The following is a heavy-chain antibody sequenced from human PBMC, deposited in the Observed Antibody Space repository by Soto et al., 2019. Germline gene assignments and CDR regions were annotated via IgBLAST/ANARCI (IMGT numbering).Heavy chain of an antibody. CDR2: IYYSGSA. V-gene: IGHV4-39*07. D-gene: IGHD2-2*01. J-gene: IGHJ3*02. CDR3: ARGDYAKAFDI. Sequence: SETLSLTCTVSGGSISSSSYYWGWIRQPPGKGLEWIGNIYYSGSAYYNPSLKSRVTMSVDTSKNQFSLKLTSVTAVDTAVYYCARGDYAKAFDIWGQGATVTVSS. CDR1: GGSISSSSYY.